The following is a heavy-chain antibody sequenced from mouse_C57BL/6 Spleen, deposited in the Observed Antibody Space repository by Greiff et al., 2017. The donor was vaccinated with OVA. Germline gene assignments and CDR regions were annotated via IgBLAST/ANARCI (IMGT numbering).Heavy chain of an antibody. D-gene: IGHD4-1*01. CDR1: GYTFTSYW. CDR3: ARSGTGTVYYFDY. CDR2: IDPSDSYT. J-gene: IGHJ2*01. V-gene: IGHV1-69*01. Sequence: QVQLQQPGAELVMPGASVKLSCKASGYTFTSYWMHWVKQRPGQGLEWIGEIDPSDSYTNYNQKFKGKSTLTVDKSSSTAYMQLSSLTSEDSAVYYCARSGTGTVYYFDYWGQGTTLTVSS.